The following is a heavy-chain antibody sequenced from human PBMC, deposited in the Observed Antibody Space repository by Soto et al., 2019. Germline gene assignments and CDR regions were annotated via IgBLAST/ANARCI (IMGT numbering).Heavy chain of an antibody. D-gene: IGHD2-2*01. CDR3: TRSAYMDV. CDR2: ISSSSSTI. J-gene: IGHJ6*03. CDR1: GLTFSSYS. Sequence: GGSLRLSCAASGLTFSSYSMNWVRQAPGKGLEWVSYISSSSSTIYYADSVKGRFTISRDNAKNSLYLQMNSLRAEDTAVYYATRSAYMDVWGKGTTVTVSS. V-gene: IGHV3-48*01.